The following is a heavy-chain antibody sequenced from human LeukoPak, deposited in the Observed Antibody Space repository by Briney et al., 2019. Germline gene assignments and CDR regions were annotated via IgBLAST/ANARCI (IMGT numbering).Heavy chain of an antibody. J-gene: IGHJ3*02. V-gene: IGHV1-18*01. D-gene: IGHD6-13*01. Sequence: GASVKVSCKASGYTFTSYGISWVRQAPGQGLEWMGRIIPILGIANYAQKFQGRVTMTRDTSTSTAYMELRSLRSDDTALYYCARETSSTWYGAGAFDIWGQGTMVTVSS. CDR3: ARETSSTWYGAGAFDI. CDR1: GYTFTSYG. CDR2: IIPILGIA.